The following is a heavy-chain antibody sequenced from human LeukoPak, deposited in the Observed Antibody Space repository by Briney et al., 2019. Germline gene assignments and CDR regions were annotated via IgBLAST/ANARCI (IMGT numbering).Heavy chain of an antibody. CDR2: ISYDGSNQ. J-gene: IGHJ4*02. D-gene: IGHD5-24*01. Sequence: GTSLRLSCAASGFGFSNYAMHWVRQAPGKGLEWVAVISYDGSNQYYADSVKGRFTISRDNSKNTLYLQMNTLRVEDTAVHYCARLPGAAILGGYYFDYWGQGTLVTVSS. V-gene: IGHV3-30*03. CDR3: ARLPGAAILGGYYFDY. CDR1: GFGFSNYA.